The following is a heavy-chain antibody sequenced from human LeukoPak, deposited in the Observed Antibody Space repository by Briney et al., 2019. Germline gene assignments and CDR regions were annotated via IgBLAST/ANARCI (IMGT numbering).Heavy chain of an antibody. CDR1: GLTVSSNS. CDR2: IYSGGST. CDR3: AKANTNYYGSGSYYIEYYFDY. V-gene: IGHV3-53*01. J-gene: IGHJ4*02. Sequence: GGSLRLSCAASGLTVSSNSMSWVRQAPGKGLGWVSFIYSGGSTYYADSVKGRFTISRDNSKNTLYLQMNSLRAEDTAVYYCAKANTNYYGSGSYYIEYYFDYWGQGTLVTVSS. D-gene: IGHD3-10*01.